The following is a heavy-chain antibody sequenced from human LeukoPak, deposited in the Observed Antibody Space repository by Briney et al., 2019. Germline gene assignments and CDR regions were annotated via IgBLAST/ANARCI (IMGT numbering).Heavy chain of an antibody. Sequence: SQTLSLTCAISGDSVSSQSATWNWIRQSPSRGLEWLGRTYYRSKWYNDYAVSVKSRINISPETSKNQFSLQLYSVTPADTAVYFCARAQGSSSGWWGSWGQGTLVTVSS. V-gene: IGHV6-1*01. J-gene: IGHJ5*02. CDR1: GDSVSSQSAT. CDR3: ARAQGSSSGWWGS. CDR2: TYYRSKWYN. D-gene: IGHD6-19*01.